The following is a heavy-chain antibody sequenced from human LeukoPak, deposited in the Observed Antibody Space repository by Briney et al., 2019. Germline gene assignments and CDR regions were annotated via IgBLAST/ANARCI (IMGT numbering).Heavy chain of an antibody. CDR2: INPYNGNT. CDR1: GYTFANSG. V-gene: IGHV1-18*01. CDR3: ARGGFYYGYFEY. Sequence: ASVKVSCKPSGYTFANSGITWVRQAPGQRLEWMGWINPYNGNTNYAQNLQGRVTMTTDTSTSTAYMELRSLRSDDTAIYYCARGGFYYGYFEYWGQGTLVTVSS. J-gene: IGHJ4*02. D-gene: IGHD3-22*01.